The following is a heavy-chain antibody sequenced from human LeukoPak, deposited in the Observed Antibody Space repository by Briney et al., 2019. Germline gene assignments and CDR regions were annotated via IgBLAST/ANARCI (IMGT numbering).Heavy chain of an antibody. J-gene: IGHJ2*01. D-gene: IGHD3-22*01. V-gene: IGHV1-69*05. CDR3: ASGYYPYWYFDL. Sequence: SVKVSCKASGGTFSSYAISWVRQAPGQGLEWMGGIIPIFGTANYAQKFQGRVTITTDESTGTAYMELSSLRSEDTAVYYCASGYYPYWYFDLWGRGTLVTVSS. CDR1: GGTFSSYA. CDR2: IIPIFGTA.